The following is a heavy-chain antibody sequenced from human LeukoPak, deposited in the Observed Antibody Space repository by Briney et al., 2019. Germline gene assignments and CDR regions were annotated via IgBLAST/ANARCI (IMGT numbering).Heavy chain of an antibody. CDR1: GFSFSSYA. D-gene: IGHD2-8*01. V-gene: IGHV3-30*10. Sequence: PGGSLRLSCAASGFSFSSYAMHWVRQTPGKGLEWVAVVSHDTRTTYYTDSLKGRFTIARDNSKSTLFLQMNGLRTDDTAVYYRARAIMGTENFDYWGQGTLVTVSS. CDR2: VSHDTRTT. CDR3: ARAIMGTENFDY. J-gene: IGHJ4*02.